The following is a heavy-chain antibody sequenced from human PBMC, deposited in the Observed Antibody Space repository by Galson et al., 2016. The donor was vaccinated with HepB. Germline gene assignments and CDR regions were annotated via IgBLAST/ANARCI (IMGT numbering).Heavy chain of an antibody. Sequence: SLRLSCAASGFTFANFAMAWVRQAPGKGLEWVSSLSANGVYTYYADPVKGRFTISRDDSKSSVYLQMNSLRAEDRAGYYCVKGGIGEIGALDYWGQGTLVAVSS. D-gene: IGHD4/OR15-4a*01. J-gene: IGHJ4*02. CDR2: LSANGVYT. V-gene: IGHV3-23*01. CDR3: VKGGIGEIGALDY. CDR1: GFTFANFA.